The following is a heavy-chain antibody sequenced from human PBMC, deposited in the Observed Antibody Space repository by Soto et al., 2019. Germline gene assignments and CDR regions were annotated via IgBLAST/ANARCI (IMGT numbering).Heavy chain of an antibody. CDR1: VGSISSYY. J-gene: IGHJ6*02. Sequence: SETLSLTCTVSVGSISSYYWSWIRQPAGKGLEWIGRIYTSGSTNYNPSLKSRVTMSVDTSKNQFSLKLSSVTAADTAVYYCARAGAVYCSSTSCPQRDYYYYGMDVWGQGTTVTVSS. D-gene: IGHD2-2*01. V-gene: IGHV4-4*07. CDR2: IYTSGST. CDR3: ARAGAVYCSSTSCPQRDYYYYGMDV.